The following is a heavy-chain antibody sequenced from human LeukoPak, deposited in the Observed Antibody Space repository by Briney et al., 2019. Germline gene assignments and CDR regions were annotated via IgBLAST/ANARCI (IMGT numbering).Heavy chain of an antibody. J-gene: IGHJ3*02. Sequence: AGGSLRLSCAASGFTFSTSAMSWVRQAPGKGLEWVSGISGRSGSTYYADSVKGRFTISRDNSKNTLHLQMNSLRAEDTAVYYCARGGSYDSSAFDIWGQGTMVTVSS. CDR2: ISGRSGST. D-gene: IGHD3-22*01. CDR1: GFTFSTSA. V-gene: IGHV3-23*01. CDR3: ARGGSYDSSAFDI.